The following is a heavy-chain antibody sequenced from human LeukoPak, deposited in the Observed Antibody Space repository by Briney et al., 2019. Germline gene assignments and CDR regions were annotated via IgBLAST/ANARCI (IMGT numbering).Heavy chain of an antibody. CDR2: ITAGGATT. CDR3: ARAEAAGDNRGGYYYFYMDV. Sequence: GGSLRLSCATSGFTFSAHHMNWVRQAPGKVLEWVSGITAGGATTYYADSVKGRFTISRDSSQSTLYLQMNSLRAEDTAVYYCARAEAAGDNRGGYYYFYMDVWGKGTTVTVSS. J-gene: IGHJ6*03. V-gene: IGHV3-23*01. CDR1: GFTFSAHH. D-gene: IGHD6-25*01.